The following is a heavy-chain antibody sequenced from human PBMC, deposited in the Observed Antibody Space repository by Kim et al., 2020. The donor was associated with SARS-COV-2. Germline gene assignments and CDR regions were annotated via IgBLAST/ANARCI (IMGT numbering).Heavy chain of an antibody. CDR2: INHSGRP. CDR3: AREKDEVVATNEFFDY. V-gene: IGHV4-34*01. CDR1: GGSFSGYY. D-gene: IGHD2-15*01. J-gene: IGHJ4*02. Sequence: SETLSLTCAVYGGSFSGYYWSWIRQPPGKGLEWIGEINHSGRPNYNPSLKSRVTISVDTSKNQVSLKLSSVTAADTAVYFCAREKDEVVATNEFFDYWGQGNLVTVSS.